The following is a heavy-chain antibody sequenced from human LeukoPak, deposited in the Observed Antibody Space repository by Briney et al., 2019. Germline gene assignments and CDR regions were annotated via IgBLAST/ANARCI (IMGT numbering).Heavy chain of an antibody. D-gene: IGHD3-22*01. CDR1: GYSISSGYY. V-gene: IGHV4-38-2*02. CDR2: IYHSGST. CDR3: AVGASGYHKYNWFDP. Sequence: SETLSLTCTVSGYSISSGYYWGWIRQPPGKGLEWIGSIYHSGSTYYNPSLKSRVTISVDTSKNQFSLKLSSVTAADTAVYYCAVGASGYHKYNWFDPWGQGTLVTVSS. J-gene: IGHJ5*02.